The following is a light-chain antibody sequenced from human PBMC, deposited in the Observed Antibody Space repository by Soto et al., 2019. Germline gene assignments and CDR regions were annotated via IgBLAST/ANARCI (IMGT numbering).Light chain of an antibody. Sequence: LVLTQSPGTLSLSPGERATLSCRASQSVNSGHFAWYHQKPGQAPRLLIYAASTRATGVPDRSSGSGSGTDFTLTISRLEPEDFAVYYCQDFGSLPYTFGQGTKLEIK. CDR2: AAS. V-gene: IGKV3-20*01. CDR3: QDFGSLPYT. CDR1: QSVNSGH. J-gene: IGKJ2*01.